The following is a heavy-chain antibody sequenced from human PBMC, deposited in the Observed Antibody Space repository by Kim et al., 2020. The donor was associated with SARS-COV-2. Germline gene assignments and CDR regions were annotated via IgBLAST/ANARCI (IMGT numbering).Heavy chain of an antibody. CDR3: ASRRELLPN. D-gene: IGHD1-7*01. V-gene: IGHV3-21*01. Sequence: SIIKYADSVKGRFTISRDTAKSSLYLQMNSLRVEDTAVYYCASRRELLPNWGQGTLVTVSS. CDR2: SII. J-gene: IGHJ4*02.